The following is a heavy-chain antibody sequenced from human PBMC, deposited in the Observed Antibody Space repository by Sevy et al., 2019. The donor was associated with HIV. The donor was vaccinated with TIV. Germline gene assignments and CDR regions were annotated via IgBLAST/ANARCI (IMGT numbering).Heavy chain of an antibody. CDR3: ARAPPVVVVPGAPSWFDP. CDR1: GGSFSGYY. Sequence: LWQLPETLSLTCAVYGGSFSGYYWNWIRQSPGKGLEWIGEINHSGSTHYNPSLKSRVTISVDTSKNQFSLRLNSVTAADTAVYYCARAPPVVVVPGAPSWFDPWGQGTLVTVSS. J-gene: IGHJ5*02. V-gene: IGHV4-34*01. CDR2: INHSGST. D-gene: IGHD2-2*01.